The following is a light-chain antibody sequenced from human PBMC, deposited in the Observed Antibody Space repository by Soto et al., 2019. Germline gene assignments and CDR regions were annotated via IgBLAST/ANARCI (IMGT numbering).Light chain of an antibody. J-gene: IGLJ1*01. CDR3: FSYAGSSTHYV. Sequence: QSALTQPASVSGSPGQSITISCTGTSSDVGSYHLVSWYQQHPGKAPKLMIYEGSKRPSGVSNRFSGSKSGNTASLTISGLQADDEADYYCFSYAGSSTHYVFGTGTKLTVL. V-gene: IGLV2-23*01. CDR1: SSDVGSYHL. CDR2: EGS.